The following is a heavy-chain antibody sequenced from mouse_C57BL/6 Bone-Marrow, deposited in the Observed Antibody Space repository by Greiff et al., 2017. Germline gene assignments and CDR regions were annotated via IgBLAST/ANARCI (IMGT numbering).Heavy chain of an antibody. V-gene: IGHV1-55*01. J-gene: IGHJ3*01. Sequence: QVQLQQPGAELVKPGASEKMSCKASGYTFTSYWITWVKQRPGQGLAWIGDIYPGSGSTNYNEKFKSKATLTVDTSSSTAYMQLSSLTSEDSAVYYCARSIFYSFAYWGQGTLVTVSA. CDR2: IYPGSGST. CDR1: GYTFTSYW. D-gene: IGHD2-1*01. CDR3: ARSIFYSFAY.